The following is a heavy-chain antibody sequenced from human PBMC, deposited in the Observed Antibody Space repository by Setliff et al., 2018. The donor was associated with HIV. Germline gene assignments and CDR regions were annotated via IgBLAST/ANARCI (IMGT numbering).Heavy chain of an antibody. J-gene: IGHJ5*02. CDR3: ARSVVGVTVEWFDP. CDR2: IYTNGST. V-gene: IGHV4-61*02. Sequence: SETLSLTCTVSGGSISRGNHFWTWIRQPAGKGLEWIGRIYTNGSTNYNPSLKSRATIAVDTSKNQFSLKLSSVTAADTAVYYCARSVVGVTVEWFDPWGQGTLVTVSS. D-gene: IGHD2-21*02. CDR1: GGSISRGNHF.